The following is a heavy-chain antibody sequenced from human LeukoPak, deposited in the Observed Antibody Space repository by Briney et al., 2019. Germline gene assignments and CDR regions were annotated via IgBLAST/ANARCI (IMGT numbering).Heavy chain of an antibody. CDR1: GFTFSSHW. CDR2: ISDSGDRK. J-gene: IGHJ3*01. D-gene: IGHD3-16*01. V-gene: IGHV3-23*01. Sequence: GSLRLSCAASGFTFSSHWMHWVRQSPGKGLEWVAGISDSGDRKDYADSVKGRFAISRDNSKNTLSLQMNSLRVEDTALYYCAKHRPPYYEGDVFDVWGQGTMVTVSS. CDR3: AKHRPPYYEGDVFDV.